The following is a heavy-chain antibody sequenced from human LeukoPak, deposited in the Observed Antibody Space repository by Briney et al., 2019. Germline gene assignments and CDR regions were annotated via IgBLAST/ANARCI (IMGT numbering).Heavy chain of an antibody. Sequence: PSETLSLTCTVSGGSISSDYWSWIRQPPGKGLEWIGIYYSGTTKYNPSLKSRVTISIDTSKNQFSLKLSSVTAADTAMYHCARHKRGSSTDWFDPWGQGTLVTVSA. CDR1: GGSISSDY. V-gene: IGHV4-59*08. D-gene: IGHD3-10*01. CDR2: YYSGTT. J-gene: IGHJ5*02. CDR3: ARHKRGSSTDWFDP.